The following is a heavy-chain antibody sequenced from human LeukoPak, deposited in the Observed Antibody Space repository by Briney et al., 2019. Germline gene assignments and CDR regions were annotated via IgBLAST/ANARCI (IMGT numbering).Heavy chain of an antibody. Sequence: PSETLSLTCAVYGGSFSGYYWSWIRQPPGKGLEWIGEINHSGSTNYNPSLKSRVTISVDTSKNQFSLKLSSVTAADTAVYYCARGFIGYCSGTSCRSRYYYYYYMDVWGKGTTVTVSS. J-gene: IGHJ6*03. D-gene: IGHD2-2*01. CDR2: INHSGST. CDR1: GGSFSGYY. CDR3: ARGFIGYCSGTSCRSRYYYYYYMDV. V-gene: IGHV4-34*01.